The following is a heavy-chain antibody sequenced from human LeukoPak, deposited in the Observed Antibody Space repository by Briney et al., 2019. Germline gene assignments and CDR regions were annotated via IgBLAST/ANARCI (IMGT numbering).Heavy chain of an antibody. CDR3: ARDRAYSSVWYYFDS. CDR1: GGSISSYY. CDR2: IYYSGST. J-gene: IGHJ4*02. Sequence: SSEPLSLTYTVSGGSISSYYWRWLGQPPAKELEGIGYIYYSGSTNYNPSLKSRVTISVDTSKNQFSLKLSSVTTADTAVYYCARDRAYSSVWYYFDSWGQGTLVTVSS. D-gene: IGHD6-19*01. V-gene: IGHV4-59*01.